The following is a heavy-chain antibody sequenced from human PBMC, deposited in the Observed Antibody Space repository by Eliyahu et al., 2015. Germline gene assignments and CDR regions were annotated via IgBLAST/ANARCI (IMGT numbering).Heavy chain of an antibody. Sequence: EVQLVESGGGLVQPGRSLRLSCSASGFPFDXYAMHWVRQAPGKGLEWVSGISWNSGSIGYADSVKGRFTISRDNAKNSLYLQMNSLRAEDTALYYCAKGDSSSWHYFDYWGQGTLVTVSS. CDR1: GFPFDXYA. D-gene: IGHD6-13*01. V-gene: IGHV3-9*01. CDR2: ISWNSGSI. CDR3: AKGDSSSWHYFDY. J-gene: IGHJ4*02.